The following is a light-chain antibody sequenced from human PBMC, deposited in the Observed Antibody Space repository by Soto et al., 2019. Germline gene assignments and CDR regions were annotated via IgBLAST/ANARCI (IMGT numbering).Light chain of an antibody. CDR1: QSVGRY. CDR2: DAS. CDR3: QQRSNWPRGIT. Sequence: EIVLTQSPATLSLSPGERATLSCRASQSVGRYLAWYQQKPGQAPRLLICDASTRATGIPARFSGSGSGTDFTLTISRLEPEDFAAYYCQQRSNWPRGITFGQGTRLEIK. J-gene: IGKJ5*01. V-gene: IGKV3-11*01.